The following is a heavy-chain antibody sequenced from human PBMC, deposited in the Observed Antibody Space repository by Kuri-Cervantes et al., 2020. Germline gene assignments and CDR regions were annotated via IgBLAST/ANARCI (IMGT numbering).Heavy chain of an antibody. J-gene: IGHJ4*02. CDR1: GVSMNNSNW. Sequence: SETLSLTCAVSGVSMNNSNWWSWVRQPPGKGLEWIGEISHSGSTHYNPSLKSRVTISVDTSKNQFSLKLNSVTAADTAVYYCATGIPADHWGQGTLVTVSS. D-gene: IGHD2-21*01. CDR2: ISHSGST. CDR3: ATGIPADH. V-gene: IGHV4-4*02.